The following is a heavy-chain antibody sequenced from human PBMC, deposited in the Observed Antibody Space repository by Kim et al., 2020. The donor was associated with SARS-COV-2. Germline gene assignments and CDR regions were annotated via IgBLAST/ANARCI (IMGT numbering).Heavy chain of an antibody. Sequence: GGSLRLSCAVSGFTFSNSGMHWVRQAPGKGLEWVAVIWYDGSNKYYADSVRGRFTISRDNSKNRLYLQMNSLRAEDTAVYYCVKEPTNYYDISGYYDAYYFDSWGQGTLVTVSS. CDR2: IWYDGSNK. D-gene: IGHD3-22*01. CDR3: VKEPTNYYDISGYYDAYYFDS. J-gene: IGHJ4*02. V-gene: IGHV3-33*06. CDR1: GFTFSNSG.